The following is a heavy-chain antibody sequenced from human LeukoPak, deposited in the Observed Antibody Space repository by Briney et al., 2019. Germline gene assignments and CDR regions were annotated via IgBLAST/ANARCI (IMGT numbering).Heavy chain of an antibody. D-gene: IGHD3-22*01. Sequence: PSETLSLTCAVYGGSFSGYYWSWIRQPPGKGLEWIGEINHSGSTNYNPSLKSRVTISVDTSKNQFSLKLSSVTAADTAVYYCARVRGEVVPFDYWGQGTLVTVSS. CDR2: INHSGST. J-gene: IGHJ4*02. V-gene: IGHV4-34*01. CDR3: ARVRGEVVPFDY. CDR1: GGSFSGYY.